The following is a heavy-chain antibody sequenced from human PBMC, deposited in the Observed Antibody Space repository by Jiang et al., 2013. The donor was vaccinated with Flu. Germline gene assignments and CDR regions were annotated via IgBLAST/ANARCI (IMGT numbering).Heavy chain of an antibody. CDR1: GGSISSSSYY. Sequence: GPGLVKPSETLSLTCTVSGGSISSSSYYWGWIRQPPGKGLEWIGSIYYSGSTYYNPSLKSRVTISVDTSKNQFSLKLSSVTAADTAVYYCARHLINSGYEDYYYYGMDVWGQGTTVTVSS. CDR3: ARHLINSGYEDYYYYGMDV. V-gene: IGHV4-39*01. D-gene: IGHD5-12*01. J-gene: IGHJ6*02. CDR2: IYYSGST.